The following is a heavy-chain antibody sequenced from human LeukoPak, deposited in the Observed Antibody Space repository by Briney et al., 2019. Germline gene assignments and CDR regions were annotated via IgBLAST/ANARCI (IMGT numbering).Heavy chain of an antibody. CDR2: IYTSGST. D-gene: IGHD3-10*01. Sequence: SQTLSLTCTVSGGSISSGSYYWSWIRQPAGKGLEWIGRIYTSGSTNYNPSLKSRVTISVNTSKNQFSPKLRSVTPADTAVYYCARDPGSSVPDYWGPGTLVTVSS. V-gene: IGHV4-61*02. CDR3: ARDPGSSVPDY. CDR1: GGSISSGSYY. J-gene: IGHJ4*02.